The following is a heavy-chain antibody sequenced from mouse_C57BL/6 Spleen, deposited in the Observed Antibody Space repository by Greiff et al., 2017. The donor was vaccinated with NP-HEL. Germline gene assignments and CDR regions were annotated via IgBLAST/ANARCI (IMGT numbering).Heavy chain of an antibody. V-gene: IGHV5-17*01. CDR2: ISSGSSTI. Sequence: EVQRVESGGGLVKPGGSLKLSCAASGFTFSDYGMHWVRQAPEKGLEWVAYISSGSSTIYYADTVKGRFTISRDNAKNTLFLQMTSLRSEDTAMYYCAKAPSYGSSPFYAMDYWGQGTSVTVSS. D-gene: IGHD1-1*01. CDR3: AKAPSYGSSPFYAMDY. CDR1: GFTFSDYG. J-gene: IGHJ4*01.